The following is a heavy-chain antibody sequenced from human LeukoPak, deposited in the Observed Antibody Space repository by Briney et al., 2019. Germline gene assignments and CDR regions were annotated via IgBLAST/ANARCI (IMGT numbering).Heavy chain of an antibody. CDR1: GFTFSSYA. V-gene: IGHV3-23*01. Sequence: PGGSLRLSCAASGFTFSSYAMSWVRQAPGKGLEWVSAISGSGGSTYYADSVKGRFTISRDNSKNTLYLQMNSLRAEDTAVYYCAKDWPYWYDSSGYPAPDAFDIWGQGTMVTVSS. CDR2: ISGSGGST. D-gene: IGHD3-22*01. CDR3: AKDWPYWYDSSGYPAPDAFDI. J-gene: IGHJ3*02.